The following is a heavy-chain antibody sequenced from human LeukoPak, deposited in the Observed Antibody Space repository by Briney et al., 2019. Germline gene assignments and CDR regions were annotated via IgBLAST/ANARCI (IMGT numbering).Heavy chain of an antibody. Sequence: ASVKVSCTASGYTFTSYGISWVRQAPGQGLEWMGWISAYNGNTNYAQKLQGRVTMTTDTSTSTAYMELRSLRSDDTAVYYCARDMAPYSSGWYSYNYYYYGMDVWGQGTTVTVSS. D-gene: IGHD6-19*01. CDR2: ISAYNGNT. V-gene: IGHV1-18*01. CDR1: GYTFTSYG. J-gene: IGHJ6*02. CDR3: ARDMAPYSSGWYSYNYYYYGMDV.